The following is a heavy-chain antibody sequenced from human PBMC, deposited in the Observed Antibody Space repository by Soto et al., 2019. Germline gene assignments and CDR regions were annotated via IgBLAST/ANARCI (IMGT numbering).Heavy chain of an antibody. V-gene: IGHV3-9*01. CDR1: GFTFDDYA. D-gene: IGHD1-26*01. CDR3: AKESGSRAFFDY. J-gene: IGHJ4*02. CDR2: ISWNSGSI. Sequence: PGGSLRLSCAASGFTFDDYAMHWVRQAPGKGLEWVSGISWNSGSIGYADSVKGRFTISRDNAKNSLYLQMNSLRAEDTALYYCAKESGSRAFFDYWGQGTLVTVSS.